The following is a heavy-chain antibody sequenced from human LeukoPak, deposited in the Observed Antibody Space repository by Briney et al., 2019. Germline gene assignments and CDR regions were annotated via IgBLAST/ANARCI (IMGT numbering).Heavy chain of an antibody. CDR3: ARAGNYGDFDY. D-gene: IGHD4-17*01. CDR1: GGSISSYY. J-gene: IGHJ4*02. Sequence: KPSETLSLTCTVSGGSISSYYWSWIRQPPGKGLEWIGYIYYSGSTNYNPSLKSRVTISVDTSKNQFSLKLSSVTAADTAVYYCARAGNYGDFDYWGQGTLVTVSS. V-gene: IGHV4-59*08. CDR2: IYYSGST.